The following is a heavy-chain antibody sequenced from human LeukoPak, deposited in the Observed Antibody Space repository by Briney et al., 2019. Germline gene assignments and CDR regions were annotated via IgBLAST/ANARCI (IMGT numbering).Heavy chain of an antibody. D-gene: IGHD2-15*01. CDR3: ARSVEGYCSGGSCYSYYYYMDV. CDR2: VYTSGST. J-gene: IGHJ6*03. CDR1: GGSISSDNYS. V-gene: IGHV4-61*02. Sequence: SQTLSLTCTVSGGSISSDNYSWSWIRQPAGKGLEWIGRVYTSGSTNYNPSLKSRVTISVDTSKNQFSLKLSSVTAADTAVYYCARSVEGYCSGGSCYSYYYYMDVWGKGTTVTVSS.